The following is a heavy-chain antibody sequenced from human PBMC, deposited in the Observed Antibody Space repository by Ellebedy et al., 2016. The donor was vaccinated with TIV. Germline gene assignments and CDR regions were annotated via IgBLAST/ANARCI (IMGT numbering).Heavy chain of an antibody. V-gene: IGHV4-4*07. Sequence: SETLSLXXTVSGGSFSSYYWSWIRQSAGKGLEWIGRIFMSGSISYNPSLKSRVSMSVDKSKNQFSLHLSSVTTADTAVYYCARGSSSYSSFDTWGQGTLVTVSS. J-gene: IGHJ5*02. D-gene: IGHD4-11*01. CDR2: IFMSGSI. CDR1: GGSFSSYY. CDR3: ARGSSSYSSFDT.